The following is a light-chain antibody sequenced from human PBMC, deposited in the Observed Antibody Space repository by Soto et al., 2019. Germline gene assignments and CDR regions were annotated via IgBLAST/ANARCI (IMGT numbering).Light chain of an antibody. Sequence: QAVVTQPASVSGSPGQSITISCTGTSSDVGGYNYVSWYQHHPGKAPKLMIYEVTNRPSGVSNRFSGSKSGNTASLTISGLHAEDEADYYCSSYTNTGTLLFGGGTKLTVL. J-gene: IGLJ2*01. V-gene: IGLV2-14*01. CDR3: SSYTNTGTLL. CDR1: SSDVGGYNY. CDR2: EVT.